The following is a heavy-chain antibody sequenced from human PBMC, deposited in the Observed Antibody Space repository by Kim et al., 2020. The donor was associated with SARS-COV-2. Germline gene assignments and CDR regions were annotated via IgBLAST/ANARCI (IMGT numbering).Heavy chain of an antibody. CDR1: GYTFTSYA. CDR2: INTNTGNP. Sequence: ASVKVSCKASGYTFTSYAMNWVRQAPGQGLEWMGWINTNTGNPTYAQGFTGRFVFSLDTSVSTAYLQISSLKAEDTAVYYCARNLNSPKLRFLEWLLDDWGQGTLVTVSS. V-gene: IGHV7-4-1*02. CDR3: ARNLNSPKLRFLEWLLDD. J-gene: IGHJ4*02. D-gene: IGHD3-3*01.